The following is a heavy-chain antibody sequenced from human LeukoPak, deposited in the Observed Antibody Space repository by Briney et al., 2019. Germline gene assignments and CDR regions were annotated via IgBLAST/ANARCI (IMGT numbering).Heavy chain of an antibody. CDR3: ARFGSGYYQGSLDY. V-gene: IGHV1-18*01. Sequence: ASVKVSCKASGYTFTSYGISWVRQAPGQGLEGMGWISAYNGNTNYAQKLQGIVTMTTDTSTSTAYMELRSLRSDDTAVYFCARFGSGYYQGSLDYWGQGSLVTVSS. CDR1: GYTFTSYG. CDR2: ISAYNGNT. J-gene: IGHJ4*02. D-gene: IGHD3-22*01.